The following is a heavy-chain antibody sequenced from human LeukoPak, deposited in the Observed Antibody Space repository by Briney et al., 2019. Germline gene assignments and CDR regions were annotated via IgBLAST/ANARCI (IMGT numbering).Heavy chain of an antibody. CDR3: AKVVNDGYSDY. CDR1: GYSISSGYY. D-gene: IGHD3-22*01. CDR2: IYHSGRT. V-gene: IGHV4-38-2*02. Sequence: SETLSLTCTVSGYSISSGYYWGWIRQPPGKGLEWIGSIYHSGRTYYNPSLNGRVTISMDTSKNQFSLKLTPVTAEDAAIYYCAKVVNDGYSDYWGQGTLVTVSS. J-gene: IGHJ4*02.